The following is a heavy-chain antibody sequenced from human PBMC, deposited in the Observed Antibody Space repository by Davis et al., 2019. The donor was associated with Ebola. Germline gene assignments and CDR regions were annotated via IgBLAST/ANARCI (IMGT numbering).Heavy chain of an antibody. J-gene: IGHJ4*02. CDR2: INPHNGNT. V-gene: IGHV1/OR15-3*02. CDR1: GYTFTTFY. CDR3: ARGGGYSGYD. D-gene: IGHD5-12*01. Sequence: ASVKVSCKASGYTFTTFYMHWVRQAPGQGLEWMGWINPHNGNTNYAQNVQGRVTITRDTSASTAYMELSSLRSEDTAVYYCARGGGYSGYDWGQGTLVTVSS.